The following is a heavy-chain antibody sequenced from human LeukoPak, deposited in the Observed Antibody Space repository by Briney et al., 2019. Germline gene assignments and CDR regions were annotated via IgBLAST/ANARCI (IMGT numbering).Heavy chain of an antibody. V-gene: IGHV3-11*04. J-gene: IGHJ3*02. D-gene: IGHD2-2*01. CDR3: ARDCSSTSCHDAFDI. CDR1: GFTFSDYY. CDR2: ISSSGSTI. Sequence: PGGSLRLSCAASGFTFSDYYMSWIRQAPGKGLEWVSYISSSGSTIYYADSVKGRFTISRDNAKNSLYLQMNSLRAEDTAVYYCARDCSSTSCHDAFDIWGQGTMVTVSS.